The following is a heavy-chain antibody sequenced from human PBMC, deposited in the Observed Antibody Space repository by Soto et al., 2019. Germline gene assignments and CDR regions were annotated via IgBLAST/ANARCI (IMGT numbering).Heavy chain of an antibody. J-gene: IGHJ4*02. D-gene: IGHD2-2*01. V-gene: IGHV4-31*03. Sequence: SETLSLTCTVSGGSISSGGYYWSWIRQHPGKGLEWIGYIYYSGSTYYNPSLKSRVTISVDTSKNQFSLKLSSVTAADTAVYYCAREPAATSLLSNWGQGTLVTVSS. CDR1: GGSISSGGYY. CDR2: IYYSGST. CDR3: AREPAATSLLSN.